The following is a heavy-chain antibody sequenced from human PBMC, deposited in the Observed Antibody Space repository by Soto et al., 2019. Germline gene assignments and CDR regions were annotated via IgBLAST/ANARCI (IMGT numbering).Heavy chain of an antibody. Sequence: SVKVSCKASGGTFSSYAISWVRQAPGQGLEWMGGIIPIFGTANYAQKFQGRVTITADESTSTAYMELSSLRSEDTAVYYCAEGSSETSGVEMDVWGQGTTVTVSS. CDR3: AEGSSETSGVEMDV. J-gene: IGHJ6*02. D-gene: IGHD3-16*01. V-gene: IGHV1-69*13. CDR2: IIPIFGTA. CDR1: GGTFSSYA.